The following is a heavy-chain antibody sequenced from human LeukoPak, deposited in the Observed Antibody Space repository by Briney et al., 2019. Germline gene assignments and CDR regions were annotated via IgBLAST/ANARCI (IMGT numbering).Heavy chain of an antibody. CDR3: ARVSGYDWESFYDY. CDR1: SGSISSYY. D-gene: IGHD5-12*01. CDR2: IYYSGST. Sequence: SETLSLTCTVSSGSISSYYWSWIRQPPGKGLEWIGYIYYSGSTNYNPSLKSRVTISVDTSKNQFSLKLSSVTAADTAMYYCARVSGYDWESFYDYWGQGSLVTVSS. J-gene: IGHJ4*02. V-gene: IGHV4-59*01.